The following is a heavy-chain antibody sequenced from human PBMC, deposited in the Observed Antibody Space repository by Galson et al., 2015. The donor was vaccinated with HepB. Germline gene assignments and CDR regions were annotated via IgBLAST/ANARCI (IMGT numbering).Heavy chain of an antibody. Sequence: SETLSLTCTVSGGSISISSYYWGWIRQPPGKGLEWIGSIYYSGSTYYNPSLKSRVTISVDTSKNQFSLKLSSVTAADTAVYYCATNHGVPITMIPFDAFDIWGQGTMVTVSS. D-gene: IGHD3-22*01. V-gene: IGHV4-39*01. CDR1: GGSISISSYY. J-gene: IGHJ3*02. CDR2: IYYSGST. CDR3: ATNHGVPITMIPFDAFDI.